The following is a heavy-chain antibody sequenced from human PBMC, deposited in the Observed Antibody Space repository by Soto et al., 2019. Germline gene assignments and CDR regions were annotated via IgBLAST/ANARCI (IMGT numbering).Heavy chain of an antibody. CDR3: ARKEYGDGLDV. V-gene: IGHV4-34*01. D-gene: IGHD2-2*01. Sequence: SEALSLTCAVYGGSFSGYYWSWIRQPPGKGLEWIGEINHSGSTNYNPSLNSRVTISVDTSKNQFSLKLSSVTAADTAVYYCARKEYGDGLDVWGQGTTVTVSS. CDR1: GGSFSGYY. CDR2: INHSGST. J-gene: IGHJ6*02.